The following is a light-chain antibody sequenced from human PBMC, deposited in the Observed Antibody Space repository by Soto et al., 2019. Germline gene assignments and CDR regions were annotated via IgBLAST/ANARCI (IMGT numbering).Light chain of an antibody. J-gene: IGKJ4*01. V-gene: IGKV2D-29*01. CDR3: MQSVQAPLT. Sequence: DIVMTQTPLSLSVTAGHPSSISRKSTQSLLHSDGRTYFYWYLQKPGRPPKILIYEVSNRLPGVPDRFSGSGSGTHFPLRISRVEAEDVGTYYCMQSVQAPLTFGGGTKVDI. CDR2: EVS. CDR1: QSLLHSDGRTY.